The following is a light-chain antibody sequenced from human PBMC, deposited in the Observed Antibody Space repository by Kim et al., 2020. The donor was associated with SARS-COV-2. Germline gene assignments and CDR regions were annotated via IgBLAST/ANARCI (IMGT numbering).Light chain of an antibody. Sequence: VSPGKTASITCSGDKLGDRYPCWYKQKPGQSPLLVIYQDNRRPSGIPERFSGFNSGNTATLTISGTQAMDEADYYCQAWDGSTGVFGGGTKLTVL. CDR3: QAWDGSTGV. V-gene: IGLV3-1*01. J-gene: IGLJ2*01. CDR1: KLGDRY. CDR2: QDN.